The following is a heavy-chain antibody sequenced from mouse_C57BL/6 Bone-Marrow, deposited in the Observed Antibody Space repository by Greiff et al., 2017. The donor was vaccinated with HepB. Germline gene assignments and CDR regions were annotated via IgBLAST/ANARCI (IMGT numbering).Heavy chain of an antibody. V-gene: IGHV1-54*01. Sequence: QVQLQQSGAELVRPGTSVKVSCKASGYAFTNYLIEWVKQRPGQGLEWIGVVNPGSGGTNYNEKFKGTATLTADKSSSTAYMQLSSLTSEDSAVYFCARSGTAQASAWFAYWGQGTLVTVSA. CDR2: VNPGSGGT. CDR1: GYAFTNYL. CDR3: ARSGTAQASAWFAY. J-gene: IGHJ3*01. D-gene: IGHD3-2*02.